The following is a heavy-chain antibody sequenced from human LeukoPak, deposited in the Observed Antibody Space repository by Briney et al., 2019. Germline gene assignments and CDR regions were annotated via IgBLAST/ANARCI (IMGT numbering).Heavy chain of an antibody. D-gene: IGHD3-10*01. CDR2: IYSGGST. Sequence: PGGSLRLSCAASGFTVSSNYMSWVRQAPGKGLEWVSVIYSGGSTYYADSVKGRFTISRDNSKNTLYLQMNSLRAEDTAVYYCARDRPPEVRGVFSYYGMDVWGQGTTVTVSS. CDR1: GFTVSSNY. J-gene: IGHJ6*02. CDR3: ARDRPPEVRGVFSYYGMDV. V-gene: IGHV3-53*01.